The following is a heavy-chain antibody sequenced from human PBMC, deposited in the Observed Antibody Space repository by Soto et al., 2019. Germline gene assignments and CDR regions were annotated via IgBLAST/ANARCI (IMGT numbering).Heavy chain of an antibody. Sequence: QVQLVQTGAEVTEPGASVKVSCKASGCTFISYGVSWVRQAPGQGLEWMGWISGNTGKTNYAQNLQGRVTMTTDTSTSTAYMELRSLRSDDTAVYYCARVWNCSNTRCQNCFDPWGQGTLVTVSS. CDR2: ISGNTGKT. J-gene: IGHJ5*02. CDR1: GCTFISYG. D-gene: IGHD2-2*01. V-gene: IGHV1-18*01. CDR3: ARVWNCSNTRCQNCFDP.